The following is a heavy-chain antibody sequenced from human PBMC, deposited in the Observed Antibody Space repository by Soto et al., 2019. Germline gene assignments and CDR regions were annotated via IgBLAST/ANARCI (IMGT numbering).Heavy chain of an antibody. V-gene: IGHV3-11*01. Sequence: PGGSLRLSCAASGFTFSDYYMSWIRQAPGKGLEWVSYISSSGSTIYYADSVKGRFTISRDNAKNSLYLQMNSLRAEDTAVYYCARDKSYGYRWFDPWGQGTLVTVSS. D-gene: IGHD5-18*01. J-gene: IGHJ5*02. CDR1: GFTFSDYY. CDR2: ISSSGSTI. CDR3: ARDKSYGYRWFDP.